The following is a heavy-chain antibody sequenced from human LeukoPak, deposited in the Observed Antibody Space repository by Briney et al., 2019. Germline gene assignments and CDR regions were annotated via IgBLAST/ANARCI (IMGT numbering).Heavy chain of an antibody. D-gene: IGHD2/OR15-2a*01. CDR2: IYHSGST. CDR3: ARDNRIYYGMDV. Sequence: SETLSLTCAVSGGSISSGGYSWSWIRQPPGKGLEWIGYIYHSGSTYYNPSLKSRVTISVDTSKNQFSLKLSSVTAADTAVYYCARDNRIYYGMDVWGQGTTVTVSS. V-gene: IGHV4-30-2*01. CDR1: GGSISSGGYS. J-gene: IGHJ6*02.